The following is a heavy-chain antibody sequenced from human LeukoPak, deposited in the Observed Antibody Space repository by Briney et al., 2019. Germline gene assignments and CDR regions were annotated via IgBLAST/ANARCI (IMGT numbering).Heavy chain of an antibody. CDR1: GGSISSYY. J-gene: IGHJ4*02. V-gene: IGHV4-59*08. CDR3: ARQEEYSSGWYY. Sequence: SETLSLTCTVSGGSISSYYWSWIRQPPGKGLEWIGYIYYSGSTNYNPSLKSRVTISVDTSKNQFSLKLSSVTAADTAVYYCARQEEYSSGWYYWGQGTLVTVSS. CDR2: IYYSGST. D-gene: IGHD6-19*01.